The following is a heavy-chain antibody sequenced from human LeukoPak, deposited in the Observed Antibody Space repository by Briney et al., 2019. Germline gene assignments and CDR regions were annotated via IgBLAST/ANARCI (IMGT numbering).Heavy chain of an antibody. CDR1: GGSISSYY. CDR3: ARLSGDAFDI. J-gene: IGHJ3*02. V-gene: IGHV4-59*08. CDR2: IYYTGST. Sequence: PSETLSLTCTVSGGSISSYYWSWVRQPPGKGLEWIGYIYYTGSTNYNPSLKSRVTISVDTSKNQFSLKLTSVTAADTAVYYCARLSGDAFDIWGQGTRVTVSS. D-gene: IGHD2/OR15-2a*01.